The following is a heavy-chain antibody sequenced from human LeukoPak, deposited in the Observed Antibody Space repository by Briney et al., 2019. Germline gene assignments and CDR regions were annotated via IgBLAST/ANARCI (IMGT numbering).Heavy chain of an antibody. V-gene: IGHV4-34*01. Sequence: SETLSLTCAVYGGSFSGYYWSWIRQPPGKGLEWIGEINHSGSTNYNPSLKSRVTISVDTSKNQFSLKLSSVTAADTAVCYCARGIRTVTTFYEAKYWNFDLWGRGTLVTVSS. CDR3: ARGIRTVTTFYEAKYWNFDL. J-gene: IGHJ2*01. CDR1: GGSFSGYY. D-gene: IGHD4-17*01. CDR2: INHSGST.